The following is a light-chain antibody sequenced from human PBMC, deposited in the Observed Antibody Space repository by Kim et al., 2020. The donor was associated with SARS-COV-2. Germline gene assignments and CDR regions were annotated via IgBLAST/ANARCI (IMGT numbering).Light chain of an antibody. Sequence: ASVVDSRTITCRASQSIVYSLSWYQQRPAKAATLLIYYAVSLERGVLSSLSGAGSGTEFTLTISSLQQDDFATYYCQQYYPCLPYTFGQGTKLEI. V-gene: IGKV1-5*01. CDR2: YAV. J-gene: IGKJ2*01. CDR1: QSIVYS. CDR3: QQYYPCLPYT.